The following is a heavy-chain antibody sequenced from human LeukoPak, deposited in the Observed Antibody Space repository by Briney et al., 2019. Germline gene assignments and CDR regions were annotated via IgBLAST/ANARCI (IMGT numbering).Heavy chain of an antibody. V-gene: IGHV3-9*01. Sequence: PGGSLRLSCAASGFTFDDYAMHWVRQAPGKGLEWVSGISWNSGSIGYADSVKGRFTISRDNAKNSLYLQMNSLRAEDTAVYYCARDPSPPSGDDFWSGNPEQDNYYYYMDVWGKGTTVTVSS. CDR3: ARDPSPPSGDDFWSGNPEQDNYYYYMDV. D-gene: IGHD3-3*01. CDR2: ISWNSGSI. J-gene: IGHJ6*03. CDR1: GFTFDDYA.